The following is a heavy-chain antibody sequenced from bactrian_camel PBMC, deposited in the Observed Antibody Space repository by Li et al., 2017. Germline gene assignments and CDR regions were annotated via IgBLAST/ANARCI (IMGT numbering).Heavy chain of an antibody. CDR2: IDRDGTT. J-gene: IGHJ4*01. D-gene: IGHD2*01. CDR3: AVYKSALCSRGLGANEYNH. V-gene: IGHV3S53*01. CDR1: GDDFSNYL. Sequence: HVQLVESGGGSVQAGGSLRLSCVATGDDFSNYLMGWYRQPPGKEREGVALIDRDGTTVYADSVQGRFTIPKDNAKNTLYLQMNSLKPEDTAIYYCAVYKSALCSRGLGANEYNHWGQGTQVTVS.